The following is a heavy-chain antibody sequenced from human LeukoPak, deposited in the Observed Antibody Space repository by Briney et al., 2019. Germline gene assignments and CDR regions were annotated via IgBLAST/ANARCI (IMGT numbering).Heavy chain of an antibody. CDR1: GGSISTDSYY. J-gene: IGHJ4*02. CDR2: IYTSGST. V-gene: IGHV4-61*02. D-gene: IGHD2-21*02. CDR3: ARRGYCGGDCYFYY. Sequence: PSETLSLTCTVSGGSISTDSYYWSWIRQPAGKGLEWIGRIYTSGSTNYNPSLKSRVTISVDTSKNQFSLKLSSVTAADTAVYYCARRGYCGGDCYFYYWGQGTLVTVSS.